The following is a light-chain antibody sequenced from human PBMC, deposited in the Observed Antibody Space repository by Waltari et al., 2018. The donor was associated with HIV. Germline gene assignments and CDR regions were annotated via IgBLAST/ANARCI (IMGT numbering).Light chain of an antibody. CDR2: AAS. Sequence: DIQMTQSPSSLSASVGDRVSITRRASQSSSIYLNWYQQKPRIAPSLRIYAASTLHTGVPSNFSGSGSGTDFTLSISNLQPEDFATYYCQQTYGAPYTFGQGTKLDIK. J-gene: IGKJ2*01. CDR3: QQTYGAPYT. CDR1: QSSSIY. V-gene: IGKV1-39*01.